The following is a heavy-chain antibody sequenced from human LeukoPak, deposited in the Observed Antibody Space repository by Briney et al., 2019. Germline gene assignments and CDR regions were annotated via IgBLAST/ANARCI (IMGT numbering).Heavy chain of an antibody. CDR3: AKGGGNYYGFDY. CDR2: ISYDGSNK. Sequence: PGGSLRLSCAASGFTFSSYGMHWVRQAPGKGLEWVAVISYDGSNKYYADSVKGRLTISRDNSKNTLYLQMNSLRAEDTAVYYCAKGGGNYYGFDYWGQGTLVTVSS. CDR1: GFTFSSYG. V-gene: IGHV3-30*18. D-gene: IGHD3-10*01. J-gene: IGHJ4*02.